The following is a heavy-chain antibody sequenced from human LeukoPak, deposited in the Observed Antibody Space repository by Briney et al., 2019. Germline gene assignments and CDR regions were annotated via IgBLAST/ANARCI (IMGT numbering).Heavy chain of an antibody. V-gene: IGHV4-59*01. Sequence: VKPSETLSLTCTVSGGSISSYYWTWIRQLPGKGLEWIGYIYYTGSTNYNPSLKSRVTMSVDTSKNQFSLNLNSVTAADTAVYYCARSGTVTGYLYWGQGALVTVSS. CDR1: GGSISSYY. D-gene: IGHD3-9*01. CDR2: IYYTGST. CDR3: ARSGTVTGYLY. J-gene: IGHJ4*02.